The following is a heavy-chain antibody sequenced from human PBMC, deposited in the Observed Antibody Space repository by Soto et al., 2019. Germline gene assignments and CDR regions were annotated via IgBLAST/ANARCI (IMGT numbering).Heavy chain of an antibody. CDR3: AKGIRGYSGYDGFDY. Sequence: PGGSLRLSCAASGFTFDDYAVHWVRQAPGKGLEWVSGISWNSGSIGYADSVKGRFTISRDNAKNSLYLQMNSLRAEDTALYYCAKGIRGYSGYDGFDYWGQGTLVTVSS. D-gene: IGHD5-12*01. J-gene: IGHJ4*02. V-gene: IGHV3-9*01. CDR2: ISWNSGSI. CDR1: GFTFDDYA.